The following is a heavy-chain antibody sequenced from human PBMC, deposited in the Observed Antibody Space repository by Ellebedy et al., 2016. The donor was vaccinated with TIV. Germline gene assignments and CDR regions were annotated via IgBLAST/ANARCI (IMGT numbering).Heavy chain of an antibody. CDR2: IKEDGSEA. Sequence: PGGSLRLSCAASGFTFRGYWMSWVRQAPGKGLEWVANIKEDGSEAYYVDSVKGRFTISRDNAKNSLYLQMSNPRAEDTAVFYCARAGGRHSTGSGFYWGQGTRVTVST. J-gene: IGHJ4*02. CDR1: GFTFRGYW. D-gene: IGHD2-2*01. CDR3: ARAGGRHSTGSGFY. V-gene: IGHV3-7*03.